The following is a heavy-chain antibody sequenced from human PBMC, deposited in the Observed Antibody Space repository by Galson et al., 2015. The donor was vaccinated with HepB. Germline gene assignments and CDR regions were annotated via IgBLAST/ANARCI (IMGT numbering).Heavy chain of an antibody. D-gene: IGHD3-10*01. CDR3: ARGSESHITMVRPFDY. V-gene: IGHV1-69*13. J-gene: IGHJ4*02. CDR2: ITPIFDVG. CDR1: GGTFSSYS. Sequence: SVKVSCKASGGTFSSYSISWVRQAPGQGLEWMGGITPIFDVGNYAQKFQGRVAITADESTNTVYMGLSSLRSEDAAVYYCARGSESHITMVRPFDYWGQGTLVTVSS.